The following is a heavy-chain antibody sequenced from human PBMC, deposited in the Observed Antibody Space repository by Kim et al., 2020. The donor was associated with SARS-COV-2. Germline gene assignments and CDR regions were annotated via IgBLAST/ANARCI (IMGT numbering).Heavy chain of an antibody. D-gene: IGHD2-2*01. CDR2: ISSSSGYT. CDR3: VRVRTSSGEAFDF. CDR1: GSTFSDKF. V-gene: IGHV3-11*05. J-gene: IGHJ3*01. Sequence: GGSLRLSCAASGSTFSDKFMSWIRQAPGKGLEWVSYISSSSGYTNYADSVKGRFTISRDNAKNSLYLQMNSLRAEDTAVYYCVRVRTSSGEAFDFWGQGTMVTVSS.